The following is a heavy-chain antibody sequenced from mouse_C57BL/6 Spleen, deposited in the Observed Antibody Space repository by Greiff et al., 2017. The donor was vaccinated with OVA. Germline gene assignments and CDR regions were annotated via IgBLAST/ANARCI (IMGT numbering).Heavy chain of an antibody. V-gene: IGHV1-50*01. CDR1: GYTFTSYW. D-gene: IGHD2-4*01. Sequence: VQLQQPGAELVKPGASVKLSCKASGYTFTSYWMQWVKQRPGQGLEWIGEIDPSDSYTNYNQKFKGKATLTVDTSSSTAYMQLSSLTSEDSAVYYCARFYYDYVYAMDYWGQGTSVTVSS. J-gene: IGHJ4*01. CDR2: IDPSDSYT. CDR3: ARFYYDYVYAMDY.